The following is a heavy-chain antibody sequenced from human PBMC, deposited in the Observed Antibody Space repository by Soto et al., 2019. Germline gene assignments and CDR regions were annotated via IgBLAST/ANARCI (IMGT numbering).Heavy chain of an antibody. CDR2: VFYNGTT. CDR3: ARLVVVSPVANA. Sequence: SETLSLTCTVSGGSINTNNYYWGWVRQPPGKGLEWIGSVFYNGTTYYSPSLKSRVIISLAPSRTQFSLKLESVTAADTAVYFCARLVVVSPVANAWGQGTLVTVSS. D-gene: IGHD2-15*01. J-gene: IGHJ5*02. V-gene: IGHV4-39*01. CDR1: GGSINTNNYY.